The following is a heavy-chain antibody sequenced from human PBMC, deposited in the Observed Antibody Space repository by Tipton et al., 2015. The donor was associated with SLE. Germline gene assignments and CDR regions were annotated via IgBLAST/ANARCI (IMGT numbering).Heavy chain of an antibody. J-gene: IGHJ5*02. D-gene: IGHD6-19*01. CDR2: IYYSGST. V-gene: IGHV4-39*01. CDR3: ARALRGGSGRGWFDP. CDR1: GGSISSSSYY. Sequence: TLSLTCTVSGGSISSSSYYWGWIRQPPGKGLEWIGSIYYSGSTYYNPSLKSRVTISVDTSKNQFARKLNSGTAADTAVYYCARALRGGSGRGWFDPWGQGTLVTVSS.